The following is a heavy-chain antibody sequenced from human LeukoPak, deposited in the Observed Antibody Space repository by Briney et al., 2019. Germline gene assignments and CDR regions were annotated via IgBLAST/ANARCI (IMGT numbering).Heavy chain of an antibody. J-gene: IGHJ5*02. CDR3: ARDSQGITGTPISWFDP. V-gene: IGHV1-2*02. CDR1: GYTFTGYY. CDR2: INPNSGGT. Sequence: ASVKVSCKASGYTFTGYYMHWVRQAPGQGLEWMGWINPNSGGTNYAQKFQGRVTMTRDTSISTAYMELSRLRSDDTAVYYCARDSQGITGTPISWFDPWGQGTLVTVSS. D-gene: IGHD1-7*01.